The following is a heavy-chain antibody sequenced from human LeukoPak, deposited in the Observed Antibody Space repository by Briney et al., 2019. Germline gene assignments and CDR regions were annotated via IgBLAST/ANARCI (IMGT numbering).Heavy chain of an antibody. J-gene: IGHJ4*02. CDR3: ARDPRSYTGYDETFDY. Sequence: SETLSLTCAVYGGSFSGYYWSWIRQPPGKGLEWIGEISHSGSTNYNPSLKSRVTMSLDTSEDRFSLKLSSVTAADTAVYYCARDPRSYTGYDETFDYWGQGTLVTVSS. D-gene: IGHD5-12*01. CDR1: GGSFSGYY. CDR2: ISHSGST. V-gene: IGHV4-34*01.